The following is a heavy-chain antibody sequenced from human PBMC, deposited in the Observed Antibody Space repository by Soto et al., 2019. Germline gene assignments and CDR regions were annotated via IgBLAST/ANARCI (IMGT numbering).Heavy chain of an antibody. J-gene: IGHJ4*02. D-gene: IGHD3-16*01. CDR3: VRDNYGVDY. CDR1: GFTFSRYY. Sequence: EVQLVESGGGLVQPGGSLRLSCTASGFTFSRYYMQWVRQAPGKGLVWVSHINSYGTSTTLADSVKGRFTISRDNAKNTLYLQMNSLRGEDTAMYYCVRDNYGVDYWGRGTLVTVSS. V-gene: IGHV3-74*03. CDR2: INSYGTST.